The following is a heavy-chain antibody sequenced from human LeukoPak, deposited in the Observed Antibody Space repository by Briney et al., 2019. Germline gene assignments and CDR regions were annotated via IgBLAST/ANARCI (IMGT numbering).Heavy chain of an antibody. CDR2: IKNDGSIT. CDR1: GFIFSGYW. D-gene: IGHD3-3*01. CDR3: TKSDWFNP. Sequence: GGSLRLSCAASGFIFSGYWMHCVRQARGKGLVWLSRIKNDGSITSYADTVKGRFTISRDSAKYTLYLQMNSLRVYDTAVYYCTKSDWFNPWGQGTLATVSS. V-gene: IGHV3-74*01. J-gene: IGHJ5*02.